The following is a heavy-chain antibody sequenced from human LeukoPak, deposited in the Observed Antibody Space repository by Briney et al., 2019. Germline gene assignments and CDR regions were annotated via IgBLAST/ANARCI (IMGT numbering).Heavy chain of an antibody. CDR3: ARDLGIASSNAFDI. J-gene: IGHJ3*02. Sequence: PGGSLRLSCAASGFTFSSYSMNWVRQAPGKGLEWVSSISSSSSYIYYADSVKGRFTISRDNAKNSLYLQMNSLRAEDTAVYYCARDLGIASSNAFDIWGQGTMVTVSS. CDR2: ISSSSSYI. CDR1: GFTFSSYS. V-gene: IGHV3-21*01. D-gene: IGHD1-14*01.